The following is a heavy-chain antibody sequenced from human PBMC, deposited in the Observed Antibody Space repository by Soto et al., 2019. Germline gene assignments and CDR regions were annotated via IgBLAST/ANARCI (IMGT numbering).Heavy chain of an antibody. CDR2: IKSKSDGATT. V-gene: IGHV3-15*01. CDR3: TTGLTIFGVVIDP. Sequence: EVQLVESGGGLGKPGGSLRLSCAASGFTFSNALMTWVRQAPGKGLEWVGRIKSKSDGATTDYAAPVRCRFIISRDDSKNTLYLQMNSLKTEDTAVYYCTTGLTIFGVVIDPWGQGTLVTVSS. D-gene: IGHD3-3*01. J-gene: IGHJ5*02. CDR1: GFTFSNAL.